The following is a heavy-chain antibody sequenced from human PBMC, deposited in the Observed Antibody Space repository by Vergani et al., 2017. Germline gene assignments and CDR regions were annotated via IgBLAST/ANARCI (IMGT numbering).Heavy chain of an antibody. J-gene: IGHJ5*02. V-gene: IGHV4-34*01. CDR1: GGSFSGYY. CDR3: ASGPDRYYDFWSGYSRSDKGWFDP. D-gene: IGHD3-3*01. CDR2: INHRGST. Sequence: QVQLQQWGAGLLKPSETLSLTCAVYGGSFSGYYWSWIRQPPGKGLEWIGEINHRGSTNYNPSLKSRVTISVDTSKNQFSLKLSSVTAADTAVYYCASGPDRYYDFWSGYSRSDKGWFDPWGQGTLVTVSS.